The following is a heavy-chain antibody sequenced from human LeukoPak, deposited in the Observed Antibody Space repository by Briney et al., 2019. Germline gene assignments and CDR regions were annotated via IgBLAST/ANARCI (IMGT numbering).Heavy chain of an antibody. V-gene: IGHV3-30*01. CDR2: ISYDGSNK. D-gene: IGHD3-22*01. Sequence: GGSLRLSCAASGFTFSSYAMHWVRQAPGKGLEWVAVISYDGSNKYYADSVKGRFTISRDNSKNTLYLQMNSLRAEDTAVYCCAREQYYYDSSGCLDPWGQGTLVTVSS. CDR1: GFTFSSYA. CDR3: AREQYYYDSSGCLDP. J-gene: IGHJ5*02.